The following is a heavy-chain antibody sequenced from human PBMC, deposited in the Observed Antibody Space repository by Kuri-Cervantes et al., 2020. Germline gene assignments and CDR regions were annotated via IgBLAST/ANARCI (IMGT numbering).Heavy chain of an antibody. Sequence: SLKISCAASGFTFSSYGMHWVRQAPGKGLEWVSGISWNSGSIGYADSVKGRFTISRDNAKNSLYLQMNSLRAEDTALYYCAKDLEWELLGYFDYWGQGTLVTVSS. CDR2: ISWNSGSI. CDR3: AKDLEWELLGYFDY. CDR1: GFTFSSYG. D-gene: IGHD1-26*01. J-gene: IGHJ4*02. V-gene: IGHV3-9*01.